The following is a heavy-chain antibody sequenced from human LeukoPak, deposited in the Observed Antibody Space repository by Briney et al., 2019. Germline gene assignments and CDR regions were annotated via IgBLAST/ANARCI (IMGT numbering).Heavy chain of an antibody. CDR2: ISYDGSNK. J-gene: IGHJ4*02. CDR3: GRGSLWLQLDY. V-gene: IGHV3-30*19. D-gene: IGHD5-24*01. CDR1: GFNFRGYG. Sequence: QPGGSLRLSCETSGFNFRGYGLHWVRQAPGKGLEWVAVISYDGSNKYYADSVKGRFTISRDNSKNTLYLQMNSLRAEDTAVYYCGRGSLWLQLDYWGQGTLVTVSS.